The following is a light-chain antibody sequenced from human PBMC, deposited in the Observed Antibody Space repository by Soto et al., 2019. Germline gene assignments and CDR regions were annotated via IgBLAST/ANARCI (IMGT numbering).Light chain of an antibody. Sequence: EIVLTQSPATLSLSAGERATLSCRASQSVSSSLAWYQQKPGQAPRLLIYDASNRATGIPARFSGSGSGTDFTLTISSLEPEDFAVYYCQQRSKWPLTFGGGTKV. CDR1: QSVSSS. V-gene: IGKV3-11*01. J-gene: IGKJ4*01. CDR3: QQRSKWPLT. CDR2: DAS.